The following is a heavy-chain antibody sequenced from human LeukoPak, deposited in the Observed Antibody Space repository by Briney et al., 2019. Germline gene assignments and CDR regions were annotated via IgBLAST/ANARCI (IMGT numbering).Heavy chain of an antibody. J-gene: IGHJ6*03. V-gene: IGHV4-31*03. CDR2: ICNSGST. Sequence: SETLSLTCTGSGGAISGGAYCWSWIRQHPGKGLEWIGFICNSGSTDYNPSLKTRATISVDMSNSQFSLKLRSVTAADTAVYYCARDEAGARFRAYYMDVWGKGTTVTVSS. CDR3: ARDEAGARFRAYYMDV. CDR1: GGAISGGAYC. D-gene: IGHD3-10*01.